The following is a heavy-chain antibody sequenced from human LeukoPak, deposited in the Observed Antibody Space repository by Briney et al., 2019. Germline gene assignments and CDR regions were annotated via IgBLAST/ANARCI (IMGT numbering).Heavy chain of an antibody. J-gene: IGHJ4*02. CDR3: ARETGY. V-gene: IGHV3-30*03. CDR1: GFTFFTYS. Sequence: PGGSLRLSCAASGFTFFTYSMHWVRQAPGKGLEWLAVSSFDENNKYYADSVRGRFTISRDNSKNTVYLQMDSLRAEDTAVYYCARETGYWGQGTLVTVSS. CDR2: SSFDENNK.